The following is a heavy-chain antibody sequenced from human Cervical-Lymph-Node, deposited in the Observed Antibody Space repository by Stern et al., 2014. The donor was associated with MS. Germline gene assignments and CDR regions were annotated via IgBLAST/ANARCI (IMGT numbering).Heavy chain of an antibody. CDR3: ARLSLTMFLEYGMDV. CDR1: GFTVSSNY. J-gene: IGHJ6*02. V-gene: IGHV3-66*02. Sequence: EMQLVESGGGLVQPGGSLRLSCAASGFTVSSNYMSWVRQAPGKGLEWVSVIYSGGSTYYADSVKGRFTISRDNSKNTLYLQMNSLRAEDTAVYYCARLSLTMFLEYGMDVWGQGTTVTVSS. D-gene: IGHD3-10*02. CDR2: IYSGGST.